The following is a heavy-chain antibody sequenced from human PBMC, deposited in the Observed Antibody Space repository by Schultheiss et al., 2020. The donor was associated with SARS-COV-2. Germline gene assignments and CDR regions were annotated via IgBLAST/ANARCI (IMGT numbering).Heavy chain of an antibody. CDR1: GGSISSYY. V-gene: IGHV4-59*12. CDR3: ARGDSTPKEVY. CDR2: IYYSGST. J-gene: IGHJ4*02. Sequence: SETLSLTCTVSGGSISSYYWSWIRQPPGKGLEWIGYIYYSGSTNYNPSLKSRVTISVDTSKNQFSLKLSSVTAADTAVYYCARGDSTPKEVYWGQGTLVTVSS. D-gene: IGHD2-2*01.